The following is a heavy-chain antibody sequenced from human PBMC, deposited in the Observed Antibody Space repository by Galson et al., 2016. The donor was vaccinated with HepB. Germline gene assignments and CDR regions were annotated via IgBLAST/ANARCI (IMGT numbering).Heavy chain of an antibody. CDR3: ARGGDRYGDFRH. J-gene: IGHJ1*01. Sequence: SETLSLTCTVSGGSISRNYWSWIGYIYNSGSTNYNPSLKSRVTISVHTSKNQFSLKLSSVTAADTAVYYCARGGDRYGDFRHWGKGTLVTVSS. CDR2: IYNSGST. V-gene: IGHV4-59*01. CDR1: GGSISRNY. D-gene: IGHD4/OR15-4a*01.